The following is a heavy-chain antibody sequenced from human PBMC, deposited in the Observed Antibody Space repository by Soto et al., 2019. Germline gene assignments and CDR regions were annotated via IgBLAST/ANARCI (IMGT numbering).Heavy chain of an antibody. J-gene: IGHJ5*02. CDR3: ARRRYASVWGSYRYPNPEDRGECWFDP. V-gene: IGHV1-69*01. Sequence: QVQLVQSGAEVKKPGSSVKVSCKASGGTFSSYAISWVRQAPGQGLEWMGGIIPIFGTANYAQKVQGRVRITAAESPSTAYRELCSLRSQHTAEHDCARRRYASVWGSYRYPNPEDRGECWFDPGGQGT. CDR2: IIPIFGTA. D-gene: IGHD3-16*02. CDR1: GGTFSSYA.